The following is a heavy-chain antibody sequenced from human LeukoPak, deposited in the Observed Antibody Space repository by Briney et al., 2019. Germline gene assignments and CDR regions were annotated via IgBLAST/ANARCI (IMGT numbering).Heavy chain of an antibody. V-gene: IGHV7-4-1*02. D-gene: IGHD4-17*01. CDR3: ARGQHDYGDYVRFDY. Sequence: ASVKVSCKASGGTFSSYAISWVRQAPGQGLEWMGWINTNTGNPTYAQGFTGRFVFSLDTSVSTAYLQISSLKAVDTAVYYCARGQHDYGDYVRFDYWGQGTLVTVSS. CDR2: INTNTGNP. CDR1: GGTFSSYA. J-gene: IGHJ4*02.